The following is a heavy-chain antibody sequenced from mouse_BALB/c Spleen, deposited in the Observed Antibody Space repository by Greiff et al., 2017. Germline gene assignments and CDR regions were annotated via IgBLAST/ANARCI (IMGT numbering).Heavy chain of an antibody. CDR2: ISTYYGDA. V-gene: IGHV1S137*01. J-gene: IGHJ1*01. D-gene: IGHD2-14*01. CDR1: GYTFTDYA. CDR3: ARSYYRSPYWDFDV. Sequence: QVHVKQSGAELVRPGVSVKISCKGSGYTFTDYAMHWVKQSHAKSLEWIGVISTYYGDASYNQKFKGKATMTVDKSSSTAYMELARLTSEDSAIYYCARSYYRSPYWDFDVWGAGTTVTVSS.